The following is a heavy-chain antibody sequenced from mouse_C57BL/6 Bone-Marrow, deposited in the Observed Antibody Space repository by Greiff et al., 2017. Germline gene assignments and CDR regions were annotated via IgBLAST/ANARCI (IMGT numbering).Heavy chain of an antibody. V-gene: IGHV1-64*01. CDR1: GYTFTSYW. CDR3: ARFHDYGSSLYYFDY. J-gene: IGHJ2*01. CDR2: IHPNSGST. D-gene: IGHD1-1*01. Sequence: VQLQQPGAELVKPGASVKLSCKASGYTFTSYWMHWVKQRPGQGLEWIGMIHPNSGSTNYNEKFKSKATLTVDKSSSTAYMQLSSLTSEDSAVYYCARFHDYGSSLYYFDYWGQGTTLTVSS.